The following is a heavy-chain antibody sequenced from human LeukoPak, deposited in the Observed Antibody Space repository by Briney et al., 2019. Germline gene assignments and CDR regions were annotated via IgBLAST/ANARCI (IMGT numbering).Heavy chain of an antibody. Sequence: GGSLRLSCAASGVTFSSYAMSWVRQAPGKGLEWVSAISGSGGSTYYADSVKGRFTISRDNSKNTLYLQMNSLRAEDTAVYYCAKDLREYQLLSGDYWGQGTLVTVSS. CDR2: ISGSGGST. CDR1: GVTFSSYA. D-gene: IGHD2-2*01. V-gene: IGHV3-23*01. J-gene: IGHJ4*02. CDR3: AKDLREYQLLSGDY.